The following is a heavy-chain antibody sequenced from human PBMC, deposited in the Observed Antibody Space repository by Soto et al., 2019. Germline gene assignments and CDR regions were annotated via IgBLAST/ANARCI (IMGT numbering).Heavy chain of an antibody. J-gene: IGHJ4*02. V-gene: IGHV1-69*13. CDR3: ARVVTIFGVAAFDD. CDR2: IIPIFGTA. D-gene: IGHD3-3*01. CDR1: GGTFSSYA. Sequence: GASVKVSCKASGGTFSSYAISWVRQAPGQGLEWMGGIIPIFGTANYAQKFQGRVTITADESTSTAYMELSSLRSEDTAVYYCARVVTIFGVAAFDDWGQGTLVTAPQ.